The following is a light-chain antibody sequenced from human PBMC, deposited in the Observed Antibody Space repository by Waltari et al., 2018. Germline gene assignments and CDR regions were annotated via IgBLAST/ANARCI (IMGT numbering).Light chain of an antibody. CDR2: AAS. V-gene: IGKV1-39*01. CDR1: QSIGSS. CDR3: QQSYSTPRT. J-gene: IGKJ1*01. Sequence: DIQMTQSPSSLSASVGDRVIITCRASQSIGSSVNWYQQKPGTAPKLLIYAASSLQSGVPSRFIGSGSGTDFTLAISSLQPEDFVTYYCQQSYSTPRTFGQGTKVEIK.